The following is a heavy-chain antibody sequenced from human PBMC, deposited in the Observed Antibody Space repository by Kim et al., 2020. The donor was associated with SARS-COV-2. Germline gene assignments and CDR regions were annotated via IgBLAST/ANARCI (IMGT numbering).Heavy chain of an antibody. V-gene: IGHV3-23*03. CDR1: GFTFSSYA. J-gene: IGHJ3*02. Sequence: GGSLRLSCAASGFTFSSYAMSWVRQAPGKGLEWVSVIYSGGSSTYYADSVKGRFTISRDNSKNTLYLQMNSLRAEDTAVYYCAKDNRADAFDIWGQGTMVTVSS. CDR3: AKDNRADAFDI. CDR2: IYSGGSST.